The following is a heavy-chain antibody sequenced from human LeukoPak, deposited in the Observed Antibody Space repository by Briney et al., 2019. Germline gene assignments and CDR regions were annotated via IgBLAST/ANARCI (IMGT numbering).Heavy chain of an antibody. CDR1: GGSISSSSYY. CDR2: IYYSGST. J-gene: IGHJ6*03. CDR3: ARGIAARRRYYYMDV. Sequence: SETLSLTCTVSGGSISSSSYYWGWIRQPPGKGLEWIGSIYYSGSTYYNPSLKSRVTISVDTSKNQFSLKLSSVTAADTAVYYCARGIAARRRYYYMDVWGKGTTVTVSS. D-gene: IGHD6-6*01. V-gene: IGHV4-39*07.